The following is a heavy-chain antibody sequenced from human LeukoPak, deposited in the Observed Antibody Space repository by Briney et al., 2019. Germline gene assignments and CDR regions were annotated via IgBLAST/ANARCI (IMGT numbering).Heavy chain of an antibody. CDR3: ARVSKVYDAFDI. CDR2: IYYSGST. J-gene: IGHJ3*02. Sequence: SETLSLTCAVYGGSFSGYYWSWIRQHPGKGLEWIGYIYYSGSTYYNPSLKSRVTISVDTSKNQFSLKLSSVTAADTAVYYCARVSKVYDAFDIWGQGTMVTVSS. CDR1: GGSFSGYY. V-gene: IGHV4-31*11. D-gene: IGHD2-8*01.